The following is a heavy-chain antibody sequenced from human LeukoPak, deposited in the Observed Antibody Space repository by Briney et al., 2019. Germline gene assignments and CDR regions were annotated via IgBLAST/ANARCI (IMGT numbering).Heavy chain of an antibody. CDR2: IIPIFGTA. CDR3: AREAYSGYDTVFDY. J-gene: IGHJ4*02. Sequence: ASVKVSCKASGGTFSSYAISWVRQAPGQGLGWMGGIIPIFGTANYAQKFQGRVTITADKSTSTAYMELSSLRSEDTAVYYCAREAYSGYDTVFDYWGQGTLVTVSS. CDR1: GGTFSSYA. V-gene: IGHV1-69*06. D-gene: IGHD5-12*01.